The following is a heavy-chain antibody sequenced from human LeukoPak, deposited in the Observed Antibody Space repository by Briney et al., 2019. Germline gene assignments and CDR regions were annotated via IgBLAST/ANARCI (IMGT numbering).Heavy chain of an antibody. D-gene: IGHD3-10*01. CDR1: GGSINNYY. CDR2: ITGSIYLSGST. Sequence: PSETLSLTCTVSGGSINNYYWNWIRQPPGKGLEWIGYITGSIYLSGSTKYDPSLESRVTMSVDTSKHQFSLTLSSVTAADTAVYYCTRDSRDYGSGSYWDVWGQGTTVTVSS. J-gene: IGHJ6*02. V-gene: IGHV4-59*01. CDR3: TRDSRDYGSGSYWDV.